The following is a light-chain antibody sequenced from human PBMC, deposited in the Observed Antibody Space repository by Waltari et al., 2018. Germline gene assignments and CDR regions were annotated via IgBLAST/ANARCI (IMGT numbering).Light chain of an antibody. CDR3: QQYGSSVMYT. Sequence: EIVLTQSPGTLSLSPGERATLSCRASQSLTRQYLAWDQQKPGQAPRPRISGASTRAAGTPGRFSGSGSGTDCALTISRLGPEDFAVDYCQQYGSSVMYTFGQGTKLEIK. CDR1: QSLTRQY. CDR2: GAS. J-gene: IGKJ2*01. V-gene: IGKV3-20*01.